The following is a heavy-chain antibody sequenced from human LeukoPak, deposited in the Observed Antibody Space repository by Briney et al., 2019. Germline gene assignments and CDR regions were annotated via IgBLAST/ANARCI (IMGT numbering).Heavy chain of an antibody. CDR3: AKNGGSYYRPFDY. V-gene: IGHV3-23*01. J-gene: IGHJ4*02. CDR1: GFTFSSYA. Sequence: AGGSLRLSXAASGFTFSSYAMSWVRQAPGKGLEWVSAISGSGGSTYYADSVKGRFTISRDNSKNTLYLQMNSLRAEDTAVYYCAKNGGSYYRPFDYWGQGTLVTVSS. D-gene: IGHD1-26*01. CDR2: ISGSGGST.